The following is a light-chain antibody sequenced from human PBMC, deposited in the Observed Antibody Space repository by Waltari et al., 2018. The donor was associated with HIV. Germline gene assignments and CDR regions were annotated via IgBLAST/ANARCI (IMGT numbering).Light chain of an antibody. CDR1: SRDVGGFNY. CDR2: DVT. J-gene: IGLJ2*01. Sequence: QSALPQPASVSGSPGQSITISCTGTSRDVGGFNYVSWYQHHPGKAPKLMIYDVTSRPSGVSNRFSGSKSGNTASLTISGLQAEDEADYYCSSYTSSSTLVVFGGGTKLTVL. V-gene: IGLV2-14*03. CDR3: SSYTSSSTLVV.